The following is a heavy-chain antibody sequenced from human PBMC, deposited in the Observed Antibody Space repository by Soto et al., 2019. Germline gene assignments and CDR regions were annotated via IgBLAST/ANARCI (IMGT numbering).Heavy chain of an antibody. J-gene: IGHJ6*01. CDR2: INSDGSST. CDR1: GFTFSSYW. D-gene: IGHD6-13*01. CDR3: PRRTAGNGMDV. Sequence: GGSLRLSCAASGFTFSSYWMHWVRQAPGKGLVWVSRINSDGSSTSYADSVKGRFTISRDNAKNTLYLQMNSLRAEDTAVYYCPRRTAGNGMDVWGQGTTVTVFS. V-gene: IGHV3-74*01.